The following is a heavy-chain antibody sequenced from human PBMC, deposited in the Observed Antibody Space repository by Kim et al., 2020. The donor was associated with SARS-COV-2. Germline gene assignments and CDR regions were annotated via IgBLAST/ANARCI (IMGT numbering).Heavy chain of an antibody. Sequence: GGSLRLSCAASGFTFSSYSMNWVRQAPGKGLEWVSSISSSSSYIYYADSVKGRFTISRDNAKNSLYLQMNSLRAEDTAVYYCARDGPMVRGGVNYYYYGMDVWGQGTTVTVSS. CDR2: ISSSSSYI. D-gene: IGHD3-10*01. CDR3: ARDGPMVRGGVNYYYYGMDV. J-gene: IGHJ6*02. CDR1: GFTFSSYS. V-gene: IGHV3-21*01.